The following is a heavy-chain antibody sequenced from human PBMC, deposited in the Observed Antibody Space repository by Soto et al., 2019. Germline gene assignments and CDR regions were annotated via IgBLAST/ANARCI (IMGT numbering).Heavy chain of an antibody. CDR2: IIPILGIA. CDR3: ARGVESYTRRDYYYMDV. V-gene: IGHV1-69*02. J-gene: IGHJ6*03. CDR1: GGTFSSYT. Sequence: QVQLVQSGAEVKKPGSSVKVSCKASGGTFSSYTISWVRQAPGQGLEWMGRIIPILGIANYAQKFQGRVTLTADKSTSTVYMELSSLRSEDTAVYYCARGVESYTRRDYYYMDVWGKGTTVTVSS. D-gene: IGHD2-2*02.